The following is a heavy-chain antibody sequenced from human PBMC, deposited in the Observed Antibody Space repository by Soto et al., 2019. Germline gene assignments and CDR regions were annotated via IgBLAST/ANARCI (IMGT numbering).Heavy chain of an antibody. V-gene: IGHV3-30*03. CDR2: ISIDMKRQ. CDR1: RFTFSSSD. D-gene: IGHD1-26*01. J-gene: IGHJ3*02. CDR3: ARGPASGAFDI. Sequence: MESRGGVVQPGRSLRLSCAASRFTFSSSDIHWVRQAPGKGLEWVAHISIDMKRQYYADPVKGRLTGSRDNSKNTVYLQMSRLRAEDTAVYYCARGPASGAFDIWGQGTMVTVSS.